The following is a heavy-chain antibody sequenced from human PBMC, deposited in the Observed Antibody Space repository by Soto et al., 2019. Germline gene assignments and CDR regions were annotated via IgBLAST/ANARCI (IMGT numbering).Heavy chain of an antibody. J-gene: IGHJ4*02. CDR2: IYSKAGTI. CDR1: GYIFNNFG. Sequence: QVQLVQSGAEVQKPGASVKVSCKTSGYIFNNFGITWVRQAPGLGLEWLGWIYSKAGTINFAQKFQGRVTMTTDTSTSTAYMELRSLAFADSAVYVCARDIDVDIDYWGQGTLVTVS. V-gene: IGHV1-18*01. D-gene: IGHD2-15*01. CDR3: ARDIDVDIDY.